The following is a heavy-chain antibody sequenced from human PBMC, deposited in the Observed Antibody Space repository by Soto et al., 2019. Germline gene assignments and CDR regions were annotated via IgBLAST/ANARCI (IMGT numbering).Heavy chain of an antibody. CDR2: IWYDGSNK. V-gene: IGHV3-33*01. CDR1: GFTFSSYG. D-gene: IGHD6-13*01. J-gene: IGHJ5*02. Sequence: QVQLVESGGGVVQPGRSLRLSCAAGGFTFSSYGLQWVRQAPGKGLEWVAVIWYDGSNKYYADSVKGRFTISRDNSKNTLYLQMNSLRAEDTAVYYCARGLGIAANWFDPWGQGTLVTVSS. CDR3: ARGLGIAANWFDP.